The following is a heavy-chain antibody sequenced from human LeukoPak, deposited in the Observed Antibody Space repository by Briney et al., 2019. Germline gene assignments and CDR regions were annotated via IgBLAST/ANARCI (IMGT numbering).Heavy chain of an antibody. CDR3: ARTVAGPYDY. D-gene: IGHD6-19*01. CDR1: GFTFSSYA. Sequence: PGGSLRLSCAASGFTFSSYAMSWVRQAPGKGLEWVSTISGSGSSTYHADSVKGRFTISRDNSKNTLYLQMNSLRAEDTAVYYCARTVAGPYDYWGQGTLVTVSS. V-gene: IGHV3-23*01. J-gene: IGHJ4*02. CDR2: ISGSGSST.